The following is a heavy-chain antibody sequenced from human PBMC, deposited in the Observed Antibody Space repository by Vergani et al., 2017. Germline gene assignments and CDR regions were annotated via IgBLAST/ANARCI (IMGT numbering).Heavy chain of an antibody. V-gene: IGHV1-69*13. Sequence: QVQLVQSGAEVKKPGASVKVSCKASGGTFSSYAISWVRQAPGQGLEWMGGIIPIFGTANYAQKLQGRVTITADESTSTAYMELSSLRSEDTAVYYCAGDARSVNYDILTGYLNYWGQGTLVTVSS. CDR1: GGTFSSYA. CDR2: IIPIFGTA. CDR3: AGDARSVNYDILTGYLNY. D-gene: IGHD3-9*01. J-gene: IGHJ4*02.